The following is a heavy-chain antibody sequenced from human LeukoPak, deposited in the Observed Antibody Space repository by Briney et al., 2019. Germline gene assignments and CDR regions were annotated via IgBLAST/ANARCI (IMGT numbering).Heavy chain of an antibody. CDR1: GGSISTYY. J-gene: IGHJ4*02. Sequence: PSETLSLTCTVSGGSISTYYWTWIRQPPGKGLEWIGYIYYSGTTNYNPSLKSRVTISVDTSKNQFSLKLNSVTAADTAVYYCARFYYYDSSGYYPRYFDHWGPGTLVTVSS. CDR3: ARFYYYDSSGYYPRYFDH. D-gene: IGHD3-22*01. CDR2: IYYSGTT. V-gene: IGHV4-59*12.